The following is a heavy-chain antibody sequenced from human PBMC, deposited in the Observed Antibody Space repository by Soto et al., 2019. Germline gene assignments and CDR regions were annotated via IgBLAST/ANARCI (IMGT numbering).Heavy chain of an antibody. CDR2: IDPSDSYT. D-gene: IGHD1-26*01. CDR3: ARHRGSYPNYYYYGMDV. V-gene: IGHV5-10-1*01. J-gene: IGHJ6*02. Sequence: GESLRISWKGSGYSFTSYWISWVRQMPGKGLEWMGRIDPSDSYTNYSPSFQGHVTISADKSISTAYLQWSSLKASDTAMYYCARHRGSYPNYYYYGMDVWGQGTTVTVSS. CDR1: GYSFTSYW.